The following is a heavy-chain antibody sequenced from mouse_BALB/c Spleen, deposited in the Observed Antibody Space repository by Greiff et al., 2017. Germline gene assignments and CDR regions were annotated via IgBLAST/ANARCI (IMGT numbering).Heavy chain of an antibody. V-gene: IGHV14-1*02. D-gene: IGHD1-2*01. CDR1: GFNIKDYY. J-gene: IGHJ3*01. CDR2: IDPENGNT. Sequence: EVKLVESGAELVRPGALVKLSCKASGFNIKDYYMHWVKQRPEQGLEWIGWIDPENGNTIYDPKFQGKASITADTSSNTAYLQLSSLTSEDTAVYYCARITTATFAYWGQGTLVTVSA. CDR3: ARITTATFAY.